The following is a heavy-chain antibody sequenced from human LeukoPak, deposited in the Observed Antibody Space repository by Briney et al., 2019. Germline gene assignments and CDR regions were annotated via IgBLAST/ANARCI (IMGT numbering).Heavy chain of an antibody. CDR2: INGNGDMT. Sequence: PGRSLRLSCAGSGFTFDDYGMTWVRQGPGKGLEWVAGINGNGDMTGYADSVKGRFTISRDNAKNSLYLQMSSLRAEDTAFYYCARGNRGRDYGGDSWGQGTLVTVSS. CDR3: ARGNRGRDYGGDS. J-gene: IGHJ4*02. CDR1: GFTFDDYG. D-gene: IGHD1-26*01. V-gene: IGHV3-20*04.